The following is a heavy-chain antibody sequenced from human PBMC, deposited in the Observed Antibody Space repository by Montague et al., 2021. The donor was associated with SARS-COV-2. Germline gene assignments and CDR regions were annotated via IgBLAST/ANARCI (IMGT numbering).Heavy chain of an antibody. CDR3: ARVQGIMITFGGVIVIAGPMDV. Sequence: TLSLTCTASGGSISSGGYYWSWIRQHPGKGLEWIGYIYYSGSTYYSPSLKSRVTISVDTSKNQFSLKLSSVTAADTAVYYCARVQGIMITFGGVIVIAGPMDVWGKGTTVTVSS. J-gene: IGHJ6*03. D-gene: IGHD3-16*02. CDR2: IYYSGST. CDR1: GGSISSGGYY. V-gene: IGHV4-31*03.